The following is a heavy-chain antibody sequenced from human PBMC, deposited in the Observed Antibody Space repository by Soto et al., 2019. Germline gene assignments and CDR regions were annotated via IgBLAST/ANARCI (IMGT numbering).Heavy chain of an antibody. D-gene: IGHD4-4*01. CDR3: ARDQSTAAYLGLGWFDP. CDR2: ISSSSSTI. J-gene: IGHJ5*02. V-gene: IGHV3-48*01. Sequence: GGSLRLSCAASGFTFSSYSMNWVRQAPGKGLEWVSYISSSSSTIYYADSVKGRFTISRDNAKNSLYLQMNSLRAEDTAVYYCARDQSTAAYLGLGWFDPWGQGTLVTVSS. CDR1: GFTFSSYS.